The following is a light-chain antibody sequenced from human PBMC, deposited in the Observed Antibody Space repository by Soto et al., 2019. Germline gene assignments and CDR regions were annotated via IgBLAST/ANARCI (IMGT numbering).Light chain of an antibody. Sequence: DIQMTQSPSSLSASVGDRVTITCQATQDISNYLNWYQQKPGKAPKVLIFAASSLQSGVPSRFSGSGSGTDFTLTISSLQPEDFGNYFCQQSYSYPRTFGQGTKVDIK. V-gene: IGKV1-39*01. J-gene: IGKJ1*01. CDR1: QDISNY. CDR3: QQSYSYPRT. CDR2: AAS.